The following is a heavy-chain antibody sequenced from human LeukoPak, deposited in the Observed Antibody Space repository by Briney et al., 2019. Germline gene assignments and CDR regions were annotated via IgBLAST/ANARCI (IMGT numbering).Heavy chain of an antibody. CDR2: ISYDGSNK. V-gene: IGHV3-33*08. Sequence: GGSRRLSCTASRFYFSTYDMNWVRQVPGKGLEWVAVISYDGSNKYYADSVKGRFTISRDNSKNTLFLQMNSLRAEDTAVYYCARDAYRDRYFDYWDQGTLVTVSS. CDR3: ARDAYRDRYFDY. J-gene: IGHJ4*02. CDR1: RFYFSTYD. D-gene: IGHD4-11*01.